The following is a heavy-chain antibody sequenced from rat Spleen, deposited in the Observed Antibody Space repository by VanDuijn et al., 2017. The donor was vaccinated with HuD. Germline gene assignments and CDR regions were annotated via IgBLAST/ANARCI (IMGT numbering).Heavy chain of an antibody. CDR3: ARRHYGYTDYFDY. D-gene: IGHD1-6*01. CDR2: ITYDGSST. J-gene: IGHJ2*01. Sequence: EVQLVESDGGLVQPGRSLKFSCAASGFTFSDYNMAWVRQAPRKGLEWVAIITYDGSSTYYRDSVKGRFTISRDNAKSTLSLQVDSLRSEDTATYYCARRHYGYTDYFDYWGQGVMVTVSS. V-gene: IGHV5-7*01. CDR1: GFTFSDYN.